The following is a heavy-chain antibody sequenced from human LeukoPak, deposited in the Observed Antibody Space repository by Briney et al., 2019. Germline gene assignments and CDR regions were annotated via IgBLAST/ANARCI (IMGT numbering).Heavy chain of an antibody. CDR2: IRNKAKSHTT. V-gene: IGHV3-72*01. CDR1: GITFSDHF. D-gene: IGHD2-2*01. Sequence: GGSLRLSCAGSGITFSDHFMDWVRQAPGKGLEWLGHIRNKAKSHTTEYAASVKGRFTISRDDSKNSVYLQMNSLKTEDTAVYYCAREAYCISTSCYETDAFDIWGQGAMVTVSS. CDR3: AREAYCISTSCYETDAFDI. J-gene: IGHJ3*02.